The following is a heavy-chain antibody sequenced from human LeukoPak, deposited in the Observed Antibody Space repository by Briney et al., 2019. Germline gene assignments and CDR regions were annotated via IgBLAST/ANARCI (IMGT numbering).Heavy chain of an antibody. Sequence: HPGGSLRLSCAASGFTFSSYGMHWVRQAPGKVREWVAFILYDGSNKYYADSVKGRCPISRDNSKNPLYLQMNSLKAEDTAVYYCAKDYDFWSGYPTPVDYWGQGTLVTVSS. CDR1: GFTFSSYG. J-gene: IGHJ4*02. V-gene: IGHV3-30*02. D-gene: IGHD3-3*01. CDR2: ILYDGSNK. CDR3: AKDYDFWSGYPTPVDY.